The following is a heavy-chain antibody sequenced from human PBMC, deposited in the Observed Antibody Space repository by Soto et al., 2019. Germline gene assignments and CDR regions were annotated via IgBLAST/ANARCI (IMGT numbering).Heavy chain of an antibody. V-gene: IGHV3-11*01. J-gene: IGHJ4*02. CDR2: ISSSGDII. CDR1: GFTFSDYY. CDR3: ARDLGYYASDRYFDY. Sequence: QVQLVESGGGLVKPGGSLRLSCAASGFTFSDYYMSWIRQAPGKGLEWVSYISSSGDIIYYADSVKGRFTISRDNAKNSLYLQLNSLRAEDTAVYYCARDLGYYASDRYFDYWGQGTVVTVSS. D-gene: IGHD3-22*01.